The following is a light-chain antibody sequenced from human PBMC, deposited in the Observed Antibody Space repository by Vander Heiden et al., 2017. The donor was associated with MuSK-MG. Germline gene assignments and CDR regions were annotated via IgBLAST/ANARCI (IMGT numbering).Light chain of an antibody. CDR2: KAS. CDR1: QSLSDW. J-gene: IGKJ1*01. CDR3: QQYSSYSPCT. V-gene: IGKV1-5*03. Sequence: DIQLTQSPSTLSASVGDRLTITCRASQSLSDWLAWYQQKPGKAPKLLIYKASSLESGVPSRFSGSGSGTEFTLTISSLQPDDFATYYCQQYSSYSPCTFGQGTKVEIK.